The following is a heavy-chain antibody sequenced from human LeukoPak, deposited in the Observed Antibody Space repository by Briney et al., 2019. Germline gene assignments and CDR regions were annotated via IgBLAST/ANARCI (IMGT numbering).Heavy chain of an antibody. V-gene: IGHV4-39*07. D-gene: IGHD6-6*01. CDR1: GASISSSSYY. CDR2: IYYSGST. Sequence: SETLSLTCTVSGASISSSSYYWGWIRQPPGKGLEWIGSIYYSGSTYYNPSLKSRVTISVDTSKNQFSLKLSSVTAADTAVYYCARGRVSYSSSSRSRFDYWGQGTLVTVSS. J-gene: IGHJ4*02. CDR3: ARGRVSYSSSSRSRFDY.